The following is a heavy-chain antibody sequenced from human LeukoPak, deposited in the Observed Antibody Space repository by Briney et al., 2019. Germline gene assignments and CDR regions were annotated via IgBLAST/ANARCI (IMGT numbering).Heavy chain of an antibody. V-gene: IGHV3-7*01. CDR2: IKQDGSEK. CDR3: ARKGIVGATKEGYYFDY. J-gene: IGHJ4*02. CDR1: GFTFSSYW. D-gene: IGHD1-26*01. Sequence: GGSPRLSCAASGFTFSSYWMSWVRQAPGKGLEWVANIKQDGSEKSYVDSVKGRFTISRDNAKNSLYLQMNSLRAEDTAVYYCARKGIVGATKEGYYFDYWGQGTLVTVSS.